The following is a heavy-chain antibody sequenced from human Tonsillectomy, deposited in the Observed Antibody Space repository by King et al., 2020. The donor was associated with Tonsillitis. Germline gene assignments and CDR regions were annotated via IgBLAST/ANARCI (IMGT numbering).Heavy chain of an antibody. V-gene: IGHV3-30*18. J-gene: IGHJ4*02. CDR3: AKDDSITMSY. CDR2: ISYDGNNK. Sequence: VQLVESGGGVVQPGRSLRLSCAASGFTFSSYGMHWVRQAPGKGLEWVAVISYDGNNKYYADSVKGRFTISRDNSKNTLYLQMNSLRAEDTAVYYCAKDDSITMSYWGQGTLVTVSS. CDR1: GFTFSSYG. D-gene: IGHD3-10*02.